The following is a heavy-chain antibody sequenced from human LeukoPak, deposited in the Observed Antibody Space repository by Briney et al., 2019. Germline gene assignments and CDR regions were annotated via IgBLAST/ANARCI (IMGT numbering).Heavy chain of an antibody. D-gene: IGHD1-1*01. CDR1: GGTFSSYA. CDR3: ARIRYNWNDPLFDY. J-gene: IGHJ4*02. CDR2: IIPIFGTA. Sequence: ASVTVSCKASGGTFSSYAISWVRQAPGQGLEWMGGIIPIFGTANYAQKFQGRVTITADESTSTAYMELSSLRSEDTAVYYCARIRYNWNDPLFDYWGQGTLVTVSS. V-gene: IGHV1-69*13.